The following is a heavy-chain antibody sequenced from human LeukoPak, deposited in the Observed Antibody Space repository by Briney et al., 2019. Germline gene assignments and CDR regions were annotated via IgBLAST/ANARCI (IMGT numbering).Heavy chain of an antibody. D-gene: IGHD5-24*01. Sequence: SETLSLTCTVSGGSISSSSYYWGWIRQPPGKGLEWIGSIYYSGSTYYNPSLKSRVTISVDTSKNQFSLKLSSVTAADTAVYYCARPFKMAPTRYYFDYWGQGTLVTVSS. CDR3: ARPFKMAPTRYYFDY. CDR2: IYYSGST. J-gene: IGHJ4*02. V-gene: IGHV4-39*07. CDR1: GGSISSSSYY.